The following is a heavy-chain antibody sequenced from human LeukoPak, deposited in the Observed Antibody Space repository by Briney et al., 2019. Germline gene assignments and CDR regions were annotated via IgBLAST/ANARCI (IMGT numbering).Heavy chain of an antibody. CDR3: ARGRMHHYRY. V-gene: IGHV4-34*01. Sequence: SETLSLTCAVYGGSFSGYYWSWIRQPPGKGLEWIGEINHSGSTNYNPSLKSRVTISVDTSKNQFSLKLSSVTAAGTAVYYCARGRMHHYRYWGQGTLVTVSS. D-gene: IGHD1-14*01. J-gene: IGHJ4*02. CDR1: GGSFSGYY. CDR2: INHSGST.